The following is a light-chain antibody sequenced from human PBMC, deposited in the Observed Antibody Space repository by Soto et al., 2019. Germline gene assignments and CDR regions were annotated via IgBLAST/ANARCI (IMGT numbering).Light chain of an antibody. J-gene: IGLJ1*01. CDR2: EVS. V-gene: IGLV2-14*01. Sequence: QSVLTQPASVSGSPGQSITISCTGTSSDVGGYHYVSWYQQHSGKAPKLMIYEVSNRPSGVSNRFSGSKSGNTASLTISGLQAEDEADYFCSSYGSTSTRYVFGTGTKLTVL. CDR3: SSYGSTSTRYV. CDR1: SSDVGGYHY.